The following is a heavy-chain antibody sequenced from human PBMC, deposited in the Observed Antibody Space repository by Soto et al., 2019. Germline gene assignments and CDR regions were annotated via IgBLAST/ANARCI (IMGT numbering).Heavy chain of an antibody. V-gene: IGHV1-18*04. CDR2: ITPYNGNA. CDR3: ARARMFSGAHHDY. Sequence: QVHLVQSGAVVENPGASVMVSCKASGYTFTNFGINWVRQAPGQGLEWMGWITPYNGNANYPQKHQDRLTITTDTSTNTAYLELRSLRSDDTAVYFCARARMFSGAHHDYWGQGTRVTVSS. J-gene: IGHJ4*02. CDR1: GYTFTNFG. D-gene: IGHD1-26*01.